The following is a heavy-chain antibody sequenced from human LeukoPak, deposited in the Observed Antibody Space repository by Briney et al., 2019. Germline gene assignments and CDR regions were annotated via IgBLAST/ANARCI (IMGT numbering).Heavy chain of an antibody. CDR2: IKQDGSVK. J-gene: IGHJ5*02. V-gene: IGHV3-7*03. CDR1: GFTFSGYW. Sequence: GGSLRLSCAASGFTFSGYWMHWVRQAPGKGLEWVANIKQDGSVKYYVDSVKGRFTISRDNAKNSLFLQMNSLRAEDTAVYYCARDRVAAAGTNWFDPWGQGTLVTVSS. CDR3: ARDRVAAAGTNWFDP. D-gene: IGHD6-13*01.